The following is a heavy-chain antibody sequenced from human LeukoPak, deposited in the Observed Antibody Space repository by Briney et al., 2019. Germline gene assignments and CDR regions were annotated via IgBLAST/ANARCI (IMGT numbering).Heavy chain of an antibody. CDR2: IIPIFGTA. CDR1: GGTFSSYA. Sequence: ASVKVSCKASGGTFSSYAISWVRQAPGQGLEWMGGIIPIFGTANYAQKFQGRVTITADESTSTAYMELSSLRSEDTAVYYCARGRSLRRAAFNYWGQGTLVTVSS. J-gene: IGHJ4*02. CDR3: ARGRSLRRAAFNY. V-gene: IGHV1-69*01.